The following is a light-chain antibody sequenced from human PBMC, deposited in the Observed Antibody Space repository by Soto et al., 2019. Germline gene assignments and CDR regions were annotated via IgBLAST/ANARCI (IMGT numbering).Light chain of an antibody. Sequence: EIVLTQSPGTLSLSPGEKVALSCRASQSVSSSYLAWYQQIPGQAPRLLIYGASSRATGIPDRFSGGGSGTDFTLTISRLEPEDCAVYYCQQYATSPPTFGGGTKVEIK. CDR2: GAS. CDR1: QSVSSSY. V-gene: IGKV3-20*01. CDR3: QQYATSPPT. J-gene: IGKJ4*01.